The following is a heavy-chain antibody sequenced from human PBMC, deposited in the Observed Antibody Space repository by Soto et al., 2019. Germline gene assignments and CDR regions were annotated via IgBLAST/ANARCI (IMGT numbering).Heavy chain of an antibody. CDR3: AKTNNIVVVPAAPGYAFDI. CDR2: ISGSGGRT. CDR1: GFTFSSYA. J-gene: IGHJ3*02. Sequence: GGSLRLSCAASGFTFSSYAMSWVRQAPGKGLGWVSAISGSGGRTYYADSVKGRFTISRDNSKNTLYLQMNSLRAEDTAVYYCAKTNNIVVVPAAPGYAFDIWGQGTMVTVSS. V-gene: IGHV3-23*01. D-gene: IGHD2-2*01.